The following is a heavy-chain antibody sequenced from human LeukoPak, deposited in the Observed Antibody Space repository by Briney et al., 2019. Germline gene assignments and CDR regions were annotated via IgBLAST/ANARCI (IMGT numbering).Heavy chain of an antibody. Sequence: GGSLRLSCAASGFTFSSYDMSWVRQAPGKGLEWVSSISSSGGSTFYADSVKGRLTISRDNSKNTVYLQMNTLRGEDTAVYYCAKVAAASTGFDYWGQGTLVIVSS. D-gene: IGHD6-13*01. CDR3: AKVAAASTGFDY. CDR2: ISSSGGST. CDR1: GFTFSSYD. J-gene: IGHJ4*02. V-gene: IGHV3-23*01.